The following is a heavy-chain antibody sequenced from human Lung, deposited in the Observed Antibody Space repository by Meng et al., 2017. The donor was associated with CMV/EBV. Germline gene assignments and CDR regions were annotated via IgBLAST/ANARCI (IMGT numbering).Heavy chain of an antibody. CDR1: GFTFDDYG. CDR2: INWNGGST. V-gene: IGHV3-20*04. D-gene: IGHD6-6*01. Sequence: GGSXRLXCAASGFTFDDYGMSWVRQAPGKGLEWVSGINWNGGSTGYADSVKGRFTISRDNAKNSLYLQMNSLRAEDTALYYCARVGAARPGGVYYYYGMDVXGQGXTVTVSS. J-gene: IGHJ6*02. CDR3: ARVGAARPGGVYYYYGMDV.